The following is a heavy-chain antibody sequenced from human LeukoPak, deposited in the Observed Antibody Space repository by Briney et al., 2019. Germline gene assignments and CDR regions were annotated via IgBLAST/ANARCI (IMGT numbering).Heavy chain of an antibody. J-gene: IGHJ4*01. CDR1: EFPFSTYD. V-gene: IGHV3-30*04. CDR3: ATLMIATNFDY. Sequence: GGSLRLSCAASEFPFSTYDLHWVRQAPGKGLEWVATISYDGNKKYYADSVKGRFTISRDNSNNMLYMQLNDLRPGDTAVYYCATLMIATNFDYWGHGTLVTVSS. D-gene: IGHD3-16*01. CDR2: ISYDGNKK.